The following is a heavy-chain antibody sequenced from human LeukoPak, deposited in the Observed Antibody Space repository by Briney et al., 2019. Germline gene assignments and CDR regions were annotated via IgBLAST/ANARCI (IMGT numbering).Heavy chain of an antibody. D-gene: IGHD3-3*01. CDR2: INPNSGGT. CDR3: ARDSGKITIFGVVIFDY. V-gene: IGHV1-2*02. J-gene: IGHJ4*02. CDR1: GYTFTGYY. Sequence: ASVKVSCKASGYTFTGYYMHWVRQAPGQGLEWMGWINPNSGGTNYAQKFQGSVTMTRDTSISTAYMELSRLRSDDTAVYYCARDSGKITIFGVVIFDYWGQGTLVTVSS.